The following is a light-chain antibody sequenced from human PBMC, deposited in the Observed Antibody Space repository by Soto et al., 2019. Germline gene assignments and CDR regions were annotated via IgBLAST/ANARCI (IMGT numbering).Light chain of an antibody. V-gene: IGLV2-23*01. CDR1: SSDVGSYNL. J-gene: IGLJ2*01. CDR3: CSYAGSSSHVV. Sequence: QSVLTQPASVSGSPGQSITISCTGTSSDVGSYNLVSWYQQHPGKAPKLMIYEGSKRPSGVSNRFSGSKSGNTASLTISGLHAEDQADSYCCSYAGSSSHVVLGGGTKLTLL. CDR2: EGS.